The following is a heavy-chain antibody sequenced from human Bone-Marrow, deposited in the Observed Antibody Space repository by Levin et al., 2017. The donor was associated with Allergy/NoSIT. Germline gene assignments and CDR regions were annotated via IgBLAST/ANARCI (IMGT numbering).Heavy chain of an antibody. V-gene: IGHV4-34*01. CDR3: ARGYDFWSGYYSYYYYYGMDV. Sequence: ESLKISCAVYGGSFSGYYWSWIRQPPGKGLEWIGEINHSGSTNYNPSLKSRVTISVDTSKNQFSLKLSSVTAADTAVYYCARGYDFWSGYYSYYYYYGMDVWGQGTTVTVSS. CDR2: INHSGST. J-gene: IGHJ6*02. CDR1: GGSFSGYY. D-gene: IGHD3-3*01.